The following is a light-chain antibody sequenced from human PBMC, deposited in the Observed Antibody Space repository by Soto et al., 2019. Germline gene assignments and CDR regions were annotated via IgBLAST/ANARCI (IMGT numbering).Light chain of an antibody. Sequence: EIVLTQTPLLSPVTLGQPASISCRSSRSLVASDGNAYLTCLHQRPGQTPRPLIYKVSQRLSGVPDRFSGSGAGTDFTLHISRVEAEDVGTYFCMQATQLRTFGQGTRLEIK. J-gene: IGKJ5*01. CDR3: MQATQLRT. CDR2: KVS. CDR1: RSLVASDGNAY. V-gene: IGKV2-24*01.